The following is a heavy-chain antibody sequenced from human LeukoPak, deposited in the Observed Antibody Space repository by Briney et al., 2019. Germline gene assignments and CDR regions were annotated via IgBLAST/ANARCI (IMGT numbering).Heavy chain of an antibody. CDR1: GCSFSSYW. CDR2: IYPDDSDT. CDR3: ARGAGTLIDY. D-gene: IGHD3-10*01. Sequence: GGSLQISCKGSGCSFSSYWIGWGRQMPGKRLEGMGFIYPDDSDTRYRPSFQGQVTMLADKSTSTAYLQWRSLKASDTAMYYCARGAGTLIDYWGQGTLVTVSS. J-gene: IGHJ4*02. V-gene: IGHV5-51*01.